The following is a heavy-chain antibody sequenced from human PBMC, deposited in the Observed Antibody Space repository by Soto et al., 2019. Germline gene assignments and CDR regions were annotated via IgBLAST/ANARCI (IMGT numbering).Heavy chain of an antibody. V-gene: IGHV1-69*01. J-gene: IGHJ6*02. D-gene: IGHD2-2*01. Sequence: QVQLVQSGAEVTKPGSSVKVSCKASGGTFSSYAISWVRQAPGQGLEWMGGIIPISGTANYPQKFQGRVTITADESTSTADMKRSSLRSEDTSVYYCARSQGSSTSLEIYYYYYYGMEVWGQGTTVTVSS. CDR3: ARSQGSSTSLEIYYYYYYGMEV. CDR1: GGTFSSYA. CDR2: IIPISGTA.